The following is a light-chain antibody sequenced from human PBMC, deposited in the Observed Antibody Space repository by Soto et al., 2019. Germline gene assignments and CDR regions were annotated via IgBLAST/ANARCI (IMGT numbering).Light chain of an antibody. CDR2: GAS. V-gene: IGKV3-20*01. CDR1: EIINNYY. CDR3: QQYGSSPQT. J-gene: IGKJ1*01. Sequence: EIVLTQSPGTLSLSAGEGATLSCRVSEIINNYYLAWYQQRPGQAPRLLIFGASSRATGIPDRFSGRGSGTDFTLTISRLEPEDFAVYYCQQYGSSPQTFGQGTKVEVK.